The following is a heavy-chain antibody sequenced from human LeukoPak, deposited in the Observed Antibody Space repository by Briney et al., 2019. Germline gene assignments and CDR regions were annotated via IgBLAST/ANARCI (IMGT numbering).Heavy chain of an antibody. CDR2: INAGNGNT. CDR3: ARDLHYYYDSSGYFGY. V-gene: IGHV1-3*01. J-gene: IGHJ4*02. CDR1: GYTFTSYA. D-gene: IGHD3-22*01. Sequence: ASVKVSCKASGYTFTSYAMHWVRQAPGQRLEWMGCINAGNGNTKYSQKFQGRVTITRDTSASTAYMELSSLRSEDTAVYYCARDLHYYYDSSGYFGYWGQGTLVTVSS.